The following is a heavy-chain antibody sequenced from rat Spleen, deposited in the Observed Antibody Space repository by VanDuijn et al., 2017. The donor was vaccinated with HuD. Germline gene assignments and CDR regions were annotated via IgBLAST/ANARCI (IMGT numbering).Heavy chain of an antibody. Sequence: EVQLVESGGGLVQPGRSIKLSCSASGFTFNNYWMSWIRQAPTKGLEWVATITYDGRTTYYRDSVKGRFTISRDNAQNTLYLQMNSLRSEDTATYYCAVSGFGYWGQGVMVTVSS. CDR2: ITYDGRTT. V-gene: IGHV5-29*01. CDR3: AVSGFGY. CDR1: GFTFNNYW. D-gene: IGHD4-4*01. J-gene: IGHJ2*01.